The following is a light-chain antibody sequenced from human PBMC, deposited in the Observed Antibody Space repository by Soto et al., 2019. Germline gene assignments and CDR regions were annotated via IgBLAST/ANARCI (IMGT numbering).Light chain of an antibody. J-gene: IGKJ1*01. Sequence: VLTQSPATLSLSPGERATLSCRASQSVSSFLAWYQHKPGQAPRLLIYDASNRATGVPARFSGRGSGTDFTLTISSREPEDFAVYYGHQRGNRPPWTFGQGTKVEMK. CDR3: HQRGNRPPWT. V-gene: IGKV3-11*01. CDR1: QSVSSF. CDR2: DAS.